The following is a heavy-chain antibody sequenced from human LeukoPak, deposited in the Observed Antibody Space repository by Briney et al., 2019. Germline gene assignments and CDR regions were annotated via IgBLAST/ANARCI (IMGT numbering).Heavy chain of an antibody. CDR1: GGTFISYA. V-gene: IGHV1-69*13. Sequence: ASVKVSCKASGGTFISYAISWVRQAPGQGLEWMGGIIPIFGTANYAQKFQGRVTITADESTSTAYMELSSLRSEDTAVYYCAREGIPAAIDTSKYFQHWGQGTLVTVSS. CDR2: IIPIFGTA. D-gene: IGHD2-2*02. J-gene: IGHJ1*01. CDR3: AREGIPAAIDTSKYFQH.